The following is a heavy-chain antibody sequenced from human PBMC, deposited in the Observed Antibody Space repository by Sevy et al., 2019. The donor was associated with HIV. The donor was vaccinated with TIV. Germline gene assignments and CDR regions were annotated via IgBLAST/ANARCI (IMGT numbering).Heavy chain of an antibody. Sequence: ASVKVSCKASGYTFTGYYMHWVRQAPGQGLEWMGRINPNSGGTNYAQKFQGRVTMTRDTPISTAYMELSRLRSDDTAVYYCARDPPYCSSTSCWYDYWGQGTLVTVSS. CDR3: ARDPPYCSSTSCWYDY. D-gene: IGHD2-2*01. V-gene: IGHV1-2*06. J-gene: IGHJ4*02. CDR2: INPNSGGT. CDR1: GYTFTGYY.